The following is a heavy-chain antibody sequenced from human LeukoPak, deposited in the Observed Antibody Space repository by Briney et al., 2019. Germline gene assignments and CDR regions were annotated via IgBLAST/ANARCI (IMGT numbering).Heavy chain of an antibody. V-gene: IGHV4-39*07. CDR1: GGSISSSPYY. D-gene: IGHD5-18*01. J-gene: IGHJ5*02. CDR3: AKGAGGFSYYNWFDP. CDR2: IYYSGTT. Sequence: SETLSLTCTVSGGSISSSPYYWGWIRQPPGKGLEWIGSIYYSGTTHYNPSHESRVTISVDTSKNQFSLKLASVTAADTAIYYCAKGAGGFSYYNWFDPWGQGTLVTVSS.